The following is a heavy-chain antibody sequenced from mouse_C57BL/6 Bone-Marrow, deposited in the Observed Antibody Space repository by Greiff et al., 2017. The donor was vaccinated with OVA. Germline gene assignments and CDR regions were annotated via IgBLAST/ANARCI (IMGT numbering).Heavy chain of an antibody. J-gene: IGHJ4*01. Sequence: EVQLQESGGGLVQPGGSLKLSCAASGFTFRDYGLAWVRQAPRKGPEWVAFISNLAYSIYYADTVPGRFTISRENAKNTLYRERSSLRSEDTAMYYCARHGPPYAMDYWGQGTSVTVSS. CDR3: ARHGPPYAMDY. CDR2: ISNLAYSI. V-gene: IGHV5-15*01. CDR1: GFTFRDYG.